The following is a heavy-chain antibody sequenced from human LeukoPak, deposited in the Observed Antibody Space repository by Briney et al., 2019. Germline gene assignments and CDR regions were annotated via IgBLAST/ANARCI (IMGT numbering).Heavy chain of an antibody. J-gene: IGHJ5*02. Sequence: SVTVSCKASGGTFSSYAISWVRQAPGQGLEWMGRIIPILSIANYAQKFQGRVTITADKSASTAYMELSSLRSEDTAVYYCARGSGIAVAGTGWFDPWGQGTLVTVSS. V-gene: IGHV1-69*04. CDR2: IIPILSIA. CDR1: GGTFSSYA. CDR3: ARGSGIAVAGTGWFDP. D-gene: IGHD6-19*01.